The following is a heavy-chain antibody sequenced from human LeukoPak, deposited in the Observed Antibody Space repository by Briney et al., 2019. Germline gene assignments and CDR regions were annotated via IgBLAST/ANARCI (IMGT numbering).Heavy chain of an antibody. D-gene: IGHD3-3*01. Sequence: SETLSLTCTVSGGSISSSSYYWGWIRQPPGKGLEWIGSIYYSGSTYYNPSLKSRVTISVDTSKNQFSLKLSSVTAADTAVYYCARRSGEYYYYYGMDVWGQGTTVTVSS. J-gene: IGHJ6*02. V-gene: IGHV4-39*01. CDR3: ARRSGEYYYYYGMDV. CDR1: GGSISSSSYY. CDR2: IYYSGST.